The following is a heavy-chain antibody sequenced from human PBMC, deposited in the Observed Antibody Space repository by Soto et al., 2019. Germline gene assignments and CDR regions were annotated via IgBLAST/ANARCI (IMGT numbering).Heavy chain of an antibody. CDR3: ARWDSDFWNAFDI. CDR2: IKSDGSSI. D-gene: IGHD3-3*01. Sequence: PGGSLRLACAASGFTFSSSWMYWVRQAPGKGLVWVSRIKSDGSSIRYADSVKGRFTISRDDAKNTLFLQMDSLRAEDTAVYYCARWDSDFWNAFDIWGQGTVVTVSS. J-gene: IGHJ3*02. V-gene: IGHV3-74*01. CDR1: GFTFSSSW.